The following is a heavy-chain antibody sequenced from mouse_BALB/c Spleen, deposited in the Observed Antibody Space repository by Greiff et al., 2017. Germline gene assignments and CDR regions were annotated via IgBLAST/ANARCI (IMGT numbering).Heavy chain of an antibody. CDR3: ARGIYYDYDAAFAY. D-gene: IGHD2-4*01. CDR1: GYTFTSYW. V-gene: IGHV1S41*01. CDR2: IAPGSGST. J-gene: IGHJ3*01. Sequence: DLVKPGASVKLSCKASGYTFTSYWINWIKQRPGHGLEWIGRIAPGSGSTYYNEMFKGKATLTVDTSSSTAYIQLSSLSSEDSAVYFCARGIYYDYDAAFAYWGQGTLVTVSA.